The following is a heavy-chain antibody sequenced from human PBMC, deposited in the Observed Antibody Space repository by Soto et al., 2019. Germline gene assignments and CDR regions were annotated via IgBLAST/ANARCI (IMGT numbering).Heavy chain of an antibody. J-gene: IGHJ4*02. CDR2: IHHSGST. CDR1: GGSFSGYS. Sequence: QVQLQQWGAGLLKPSETLSLTCTVYGGSFSGYSYSWIRQPPGRGLEWLGEIHHSGSTNYNPSLKSRVTMSVDTSKNQISLRLNSMTAAATAVYYCAIFEASRTAIVDYWGQGTLVTVSS. CDR3: AIFEASRTAIVDY. V-gene: IGHV4-34*01. D-gene: IGHD2-21*01.